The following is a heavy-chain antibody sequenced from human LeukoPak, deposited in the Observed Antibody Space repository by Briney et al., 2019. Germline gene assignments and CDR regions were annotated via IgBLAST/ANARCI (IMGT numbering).Heavy chain of an antibody. CDR1: GFTFDDYT. CDR2: ITPDGSLK. J-gene: IGHJ3*02. D-gene: IGHD6-19*01. CDR3: AKDINYGSDWGSAFDT. V-gene: IGHV3-43*01. Sequence: PGRSLRLSCAASGFTFDDYTMHWVRQAPGKSLEWVSLITPDGSLKYFIDSVKGRFTISRDNSENSLVLQMNSLRIEDTAFYYCAKDINYGSDWGSAFDTWGRGTLVTVS.